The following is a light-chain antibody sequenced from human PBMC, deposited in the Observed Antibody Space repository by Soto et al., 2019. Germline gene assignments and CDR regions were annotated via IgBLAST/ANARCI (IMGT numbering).Light chain of an antibody. V-gene: IGKV1-39*01. CDR2: AAS. CDR3: QQSFSTRWT. Sequence: DVQMTQSPSSLSASVGDRVAINCRASHDISRYLHWYQHKPGKAPQLLIYAASRLQSGVPSRFSGSGSGTDFTLTISSQQPEDSATYYCQQSFSTRWTFGQGTKVEIQ. J-gene: IGKJ1*01. CDR1: HDISRY.